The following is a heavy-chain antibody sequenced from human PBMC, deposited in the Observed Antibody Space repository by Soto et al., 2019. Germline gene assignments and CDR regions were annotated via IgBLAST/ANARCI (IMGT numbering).Heavy chain of an antibody. CDR2: VSGSNGDT. Sequence: QVQLVQSGTEVKRPGASVKVSCRVAGYTFTGYGISWMRQAPGQGLEWMGWVSGSNGDTKYVENYQGRVTMTIDTSTSTAYMELRSLRSDDTAVYYCARDISYYHDDSGYYNFDYWGQGTLVAVSP. J-gene: IGHJ4*02. V-gene: IGHV1-18*01. CDR3: ARDISYYHDDSGYYNFDY. D-gene: IGHD3-22*01. CDR1: GYTFTGYG.